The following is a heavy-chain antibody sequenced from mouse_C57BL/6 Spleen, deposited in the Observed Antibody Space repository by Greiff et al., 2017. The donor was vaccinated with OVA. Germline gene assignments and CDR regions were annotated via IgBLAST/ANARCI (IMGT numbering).Heavy chain of an antibody. CDR3: ARDDGYYRAWFAY. CDR1: GYTFTSYW. Sequence: VQLQQPGTELVKPGASVKLSCKASGYTFTSYWMHWVKQRPGQGLEWIGNINPSNGGTNYNEKFKSKATLTVDKSSSTAYMQLSSLTSEDSAVYYCARDDGYYRAWFAYWGQGTLVTVSA. D-gene: IGHD2-3*01. J-gene: IGHJ3*01. CDR2: INPSNGGT. V-gene: IGHV1-53*01.